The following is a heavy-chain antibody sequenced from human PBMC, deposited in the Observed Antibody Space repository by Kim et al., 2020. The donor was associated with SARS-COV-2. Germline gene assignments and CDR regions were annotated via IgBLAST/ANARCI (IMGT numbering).Heavy chain of an antibody. CDR3: VGSGSYSGTYFDY. Sequence: GGSLRLSCAASGFTFSSYWMHWVRQAPGKGLVWVSRINSDGSSTSYADSVKGRFTISRDNAKNTLYLQMNSLRAEDTAVYYCVGSGSYSGTYFDYWGQGTLVTVSS. V-gene: IGHV3-74*01. CDR1: GFTFSSYW. CDR2: INSDGSST. D-gene: IGHD3-10*01. J-gene: IGHJ4*02.